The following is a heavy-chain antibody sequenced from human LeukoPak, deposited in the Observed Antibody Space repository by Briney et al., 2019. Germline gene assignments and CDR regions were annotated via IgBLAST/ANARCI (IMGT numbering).Heavy chain of an antibody. Sequence: SETLSLTCIVSGGSISSTTYYWGWIRQPPGKRLEWIGSIYYSGNTYYNPSLKSRVTISVDTSKNQFSLKLSSVTAADTAVFYCARRSYYDSSAIFDYWGQGTLVTVSS. J-gene: IGHJ4*02. CDR2: IYYSGNT. CDR1: GGSISSTTYY. V-gene: IGHV4-39*01. D-gene: IGHD3-22*01. CDR3: ARRSYYDSSAIFDY.